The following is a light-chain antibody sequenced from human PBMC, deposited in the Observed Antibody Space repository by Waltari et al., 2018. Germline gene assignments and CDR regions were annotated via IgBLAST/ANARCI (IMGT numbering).Light chain of an antibody. Sequence: SALTQPASVSGSPGQSITISCTGTSRDVGGSTYVSWYQPHPGKAPKLMIYDVSKRPSGVSNRFSGSKSGHTASLTISGLQAEDEADYYCSSYTSSSTLVFGGGTKLTVL. J-gene: IGLJ3*02. CDR3: SSYTSSSTLV. CDR2: DVS. CDR1: SRDVGGSTY. V-gene: IGLV2-14*01.